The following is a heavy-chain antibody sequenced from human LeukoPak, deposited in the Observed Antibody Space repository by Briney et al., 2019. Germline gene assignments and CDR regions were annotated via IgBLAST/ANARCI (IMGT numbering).Heavy chain of an antibody. CDR1: GGSISSSNW. J-gene: IGHJ5*02. CDR2: IYYSGST. CDR3: ARDVTDWWFDP. V-gene: IGHV4-31*11. D-gene: IGHD3-9*01. Sequence: SETLSLTCAVSGGSISSSNWWSWIRQHPGKGLEWIGYIYYSGSTHYNPSLKSRVTISVDTSKNQFSLKLSSVTAADTAVYYCARDVTDWWFDPWAQGTLVTVSS.